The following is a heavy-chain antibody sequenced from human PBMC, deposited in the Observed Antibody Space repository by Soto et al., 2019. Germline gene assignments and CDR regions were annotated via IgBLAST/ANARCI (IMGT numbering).Heavy chain of an antibody. J-gene: IGHJ3*02. CDR1: GYTFTSYD. CDR2: MNPNSGNT. Sequence: ASVKVSCKASGYTFTSYDINWVRQATGQGLEWMGWMNPNSGNTGYAQKFQGRVTMTRNTSISTAYMELSSLRSEDTAVYYCARGILKPGILTGYDAFDIWGQGTMVTVSS. CDR3: ARGILKPGILTGYDAFDI. V-gene: IGHV1-8*01. D-gene: IGHD3-9*01.